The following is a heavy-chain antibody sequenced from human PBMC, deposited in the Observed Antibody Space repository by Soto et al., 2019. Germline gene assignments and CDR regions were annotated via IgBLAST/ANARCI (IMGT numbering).Heavy chain of an antibody. D-gene: IGHD3-22*01. Sequence: TLSLTCTVSGGSISSYYWSWIRQPPGKGLEWIGYIYYSGSTNYNPSLKSRVTISVDTSKNQLSLKLSSVTAADTAVYYCARLAPAMSDYDSSGYYYPYFDYWGQGTLVTVSS. CDR2: IYYSGST. V-gene: IGHV4-59*08. CDR1: GGSISSYY. J-gene: IGHJ4*02. CDR3: ARLAPAMSDYDSSGYYYPYFDY.